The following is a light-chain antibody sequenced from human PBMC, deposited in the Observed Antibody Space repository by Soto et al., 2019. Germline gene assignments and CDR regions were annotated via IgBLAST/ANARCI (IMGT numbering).Light chain of an antibody. CDR1: QSVSSSQ. CDR2: DTS. Sequence: EIVLTQSPGTVSLSPGERATLSCRASQSVSSSQLAWYQHKPGQTPRLLIYDTSTRATGVPARFSGSRSGPDFTLTISSLQPEDFATYYCQQSYSTPRTFGQGTKVDIK. CDR3: QQSYSTPRT. V-gene: IGKV3D-20*02. J-gene: IGKJ1*01.